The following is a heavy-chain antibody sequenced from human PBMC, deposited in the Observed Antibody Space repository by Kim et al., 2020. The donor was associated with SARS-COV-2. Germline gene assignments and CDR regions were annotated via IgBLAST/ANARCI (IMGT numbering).Heavy chain of an antibody. D-gene: IGHD1-20*01. CDR1: GGSISSYY. CDR2: IYTSGST. Sequence: SETLSLTCTVSGGSISSYYWSWIRQPAGKGLEWIGRIYTSGSTNYNPSLKSRVTMSVDTSKNQFSLKLSSVTAADTAVYYCARTKIVNWNDRKAWFDPWGQGTLVTVSS. J-gene: IGHJ5*02. V-gene: IGHV4-4*07. CDR3: ARTKIVNWNDRKAWFDP.